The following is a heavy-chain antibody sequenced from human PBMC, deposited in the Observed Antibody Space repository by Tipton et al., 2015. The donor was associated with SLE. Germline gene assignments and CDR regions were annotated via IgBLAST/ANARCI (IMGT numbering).Heavy chain of an antibody. CDR3: ASREWP. J-gene: IGHJ5*02. Sequence: SLRLSCAASGFTFSSYAMHWVRQAPGKGLEWVAVIWSDGVTKYYADSVKGRFTISRDNAKNTLYLQMNSLRAEDTAVYYCASREWPWGQGTLVTVSS. CDR2: IWSDGVTK. CDR1: GFTFSSYA. V-gene: IGHV3-33*08. D-gene: IGHD3-3*01.